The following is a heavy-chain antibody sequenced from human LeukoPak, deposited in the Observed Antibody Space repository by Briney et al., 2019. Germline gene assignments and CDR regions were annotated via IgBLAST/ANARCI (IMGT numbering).Heavy chain of an antibody. CDR1: GFTFSGYN. J-gene: IGHJ4*02. CDR2: ISSTSVI. D-gene: IGHD4-23*01. CDR3: AREGDGGNSGFAY. Sequence: PGGSLRLSCAVSGFTFSGYNMNWVRQAPGKGLEWIAYISSTSVIYYADSLKGRFTISRDNAKNSLYLQMNSPRVDDTAVYYCAREGDGGNSGFAYWGQGTLVTVSS. V-gene: IGHV3-48*01.